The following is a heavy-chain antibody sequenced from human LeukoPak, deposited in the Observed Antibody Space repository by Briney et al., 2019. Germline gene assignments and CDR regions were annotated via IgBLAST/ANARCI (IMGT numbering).Heavy chain of an antibody. CDR1: GFTFSDNS. CDR2: ISSSSSTM. D-gene: IGHD3-10*01. V-gene: IGHV3-48*04. J-gene: IGHJ4*02. Sequence: GGSLRLSCAASGFTFSDNSMNRVRQAPGKGLEWLSYISSSSSTMYYADSVKGRFTISRDNAKNSLYLQMNSLRAEDTAVYYCARFDRGLGGCDYWGQGTLVTVSS. CDR3: ARFDRGLGGCDY.